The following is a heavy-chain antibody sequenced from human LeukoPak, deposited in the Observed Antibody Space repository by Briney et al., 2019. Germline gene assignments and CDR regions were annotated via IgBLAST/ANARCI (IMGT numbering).Heavy chain of an antibody. CDR2: IWFDGSNK. Sequence: PGGSLRLSCAASGFTFSTYGMHWVRQAPGKGLEWVAVIWFDGSNKYYADSVKGRFTISRDNSKNTLFLQMNSLRVEDTAVYYCAKDARRTDGWYFFDYWGQGTLVTVPS. V-gene: IGHV3-33*06. CDR1: GFTFSTYG. J-gene: IGHJ4*02. CDR3: AKDARRTDGWYFFDY. D-gene: IGHD6-19*01.